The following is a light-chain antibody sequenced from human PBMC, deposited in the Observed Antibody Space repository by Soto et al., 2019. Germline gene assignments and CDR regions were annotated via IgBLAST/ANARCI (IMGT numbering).Light chain of an antibody. J-gene: IGLJ1*01. CDR3: SSYTSSSTRV. CDR1: SSDVGGYNF. V-gene: IGLV2-14*01. CDR2: EVS. Sequence: QSAPTQPASVSGSPGQSITLSCTGTSSDVGGYNFVSWYQHHPGKAPKLMIYEVSNRPSGVSNRFSGSKSGITASLTISGLQAEDEADYYCSSYTSSSTRVFGTGTKLTVL.